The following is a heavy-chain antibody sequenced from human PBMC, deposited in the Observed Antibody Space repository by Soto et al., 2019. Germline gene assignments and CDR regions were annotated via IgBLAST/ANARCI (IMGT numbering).Heavy chain of an antibody. CDR3: AQTEDGVTSITPAGWFDA. Sequence: QVTLKESGPVLVKPTETLTLTCTFSGFSLSNAGMCLSWIRQPPGQALAWIAHIFSNYERRFSTSLKNRLTISNDDFYSQVVLIMTNMDTVDPATYYCAQTEDGVTSITPAGWFDAWGQGTLVTVSS. D-gene: IGHD1-20*01. CDR2: IFSNYER. CDR1: GFSLSNAGMC. V-gene: IGHV2-26*01. J-gene: IGHJ5*02.